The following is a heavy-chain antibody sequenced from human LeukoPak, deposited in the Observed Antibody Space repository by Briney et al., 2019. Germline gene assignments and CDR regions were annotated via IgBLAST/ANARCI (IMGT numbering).Heavy chain of an antibody. CDR1: GGSFSGYY. Sequence: SETLSLTCAVYGGSFSGYYWSWIRQPPGKGLEWIGEINHSGSTNYNPSLKSRVTISVDTSKNQFSLKLSSVTAADTAVYYCARAFLVSGSPDYWGQGTLVTVPS. CDR2: INHSGST. D-gene: IGHD3-10*01. J-gene: IGHJ4*02. CDR3: ARAFLVSGSPDY. V-gene: IGHV4-34*01.